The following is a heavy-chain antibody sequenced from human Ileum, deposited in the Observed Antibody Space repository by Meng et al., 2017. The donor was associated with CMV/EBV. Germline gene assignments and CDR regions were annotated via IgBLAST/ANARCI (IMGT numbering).Heavy chain of an antibody. Sequence: SETLSPTCTVSGGSVSSGSYYWSWIRQPPGKGLEWIGYIYYSGSTNYNPSLKSRVTISVDTSKNQFSLKLSSVTAADTAVYYWARGDYGYFDYWGQGTLVTVSS. J-gene: IGHJ4*02. V-gene: IGHV4-61*01. D-gene: IGHD4-17*01. CDR3: ARGDYGYFDY. CDR2: IYYSGST. CDR1: GGSVSSGSYY.